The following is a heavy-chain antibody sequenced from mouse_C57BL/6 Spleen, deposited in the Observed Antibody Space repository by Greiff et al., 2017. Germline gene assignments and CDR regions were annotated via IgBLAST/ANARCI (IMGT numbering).Heavy chain of an antibody. CDR3: ASEGLWLRSFDY. J-gene: IGHJ2*01. CDR2: IYPYSGVS. D-gene: IGHD2-2*01. CDR1: GYSFTGYY. Sequence: VQLQQSGPELVKPGASVKISCKASGYSFTGYYMHWVRQSHGNILDWIGYIYPYSGVSSYNQKFKGKATFTVAKSSSTAHLTLRSLTSEDSAVYYCASEGLWLRSFDYWGQGTTLTVSS. V-gene: IGHV1-31*01.